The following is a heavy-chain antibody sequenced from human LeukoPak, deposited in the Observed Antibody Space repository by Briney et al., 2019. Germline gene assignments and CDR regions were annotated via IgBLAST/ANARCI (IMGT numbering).Heavy chain of an antibody. J-gene: IGHJ4*02. CDR3: ARRPAYYYGSGSYYNRRDFDY. CDR2: IYYSGST. Sequence: SETLSLTCSVYSGSFSGYYWGWIRQPPGKGLEWIGSIYYSGSTYYNPSLKSRVTISVDTSKNQFSLKLSSVTAADTAVYYCARRPAYYYGSGSYYNRRDFDYWGQGTLVTVSS. D-gene: IGHD3-10*01. CDR1: SGSFSGYY. V-gene: IGHV4-34*01.